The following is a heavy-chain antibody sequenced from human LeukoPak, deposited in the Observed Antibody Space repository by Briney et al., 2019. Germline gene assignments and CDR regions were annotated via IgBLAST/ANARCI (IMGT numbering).Heavy chain of an antibody. CDR1: GFTFSSYW. D-gene: IGHD4-23*01. CDR2: LNHDGTAK. Sequence: GGSLRLSCAASGFTFSSYWMSWVRQAPGKGLEWVANLNHDGTAKFYVDSVKGRFTISRDNAKNSLYLQMSNLRADDTAVYYCATSADSPGNSWGQGTLITVSS. CDR3: ATSADSPGNS. V-gene: IGHV3-7*01. J-gene: IGHJ4*02.